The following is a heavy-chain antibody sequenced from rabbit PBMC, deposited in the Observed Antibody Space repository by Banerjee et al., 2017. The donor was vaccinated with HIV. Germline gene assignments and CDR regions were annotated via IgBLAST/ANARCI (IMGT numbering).Heavy chain of an antibody. CDR1: GFSFSSSYW. CDR2: IYAGSSGTT. D-gene: IGHD2-1*01. CDR3: ARDLGGDGAYYSNL. V-gene: IGHV1S45*01. J-gene: IGHJ4*01. Sequence: EESRGDLVKPEGSLTLTCTASGFSFSSSYWICWVRQAPGKGLEWIACIYAGSSGTTYYASWAKGRFTISKTSSTTVTLQMTSLTAADTATYFCARDLGGDGAYYSNLWGQGTLVTVS.